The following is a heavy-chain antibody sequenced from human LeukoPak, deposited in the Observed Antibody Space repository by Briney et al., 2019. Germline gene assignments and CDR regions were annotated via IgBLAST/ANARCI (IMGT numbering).Heavy chain of an antibody. CDR3: ARGVGGGRVFAFDI. V-gene: IGHV1-69*05. CDR2: IIPIFGTA. CDR1: GGTFSSYA. Sequence: TVKVSCKASGGTFSSYAISWVRQAPGQGLEWMGGIIPIFGTANYAQKFQGRVTITTDESTSTAYMELSSLRSEDTAVYYCARGVGGGRVFAFDIWGQGTMVTVSS. J-gene: IGHJ3*02. D-gene: IGHD4-23*01.